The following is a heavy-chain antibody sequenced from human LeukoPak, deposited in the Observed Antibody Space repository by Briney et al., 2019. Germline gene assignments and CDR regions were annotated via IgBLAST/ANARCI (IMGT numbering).Heavy chain of an antibody. CDR2: INPSGGST. Sequence: ASVKVSCKASGYTFTSYYMHWVRQAPGQGLEWMGIINPSGGSTSYAQKFQGRVTMTRDTSTSTVYMELSSLRSEDTAVYYCARDEFYYDSSGYYYFPNWYFDLWGRGTLVTVSS. CDR3: ARDEFYYDSSGYYYFPNWYFDL. J-gene: IGHJ2*01. CDR1: GYTFTSYY. D-gene: IGHD3-22*01. V-gene: IGHV1-46*01.